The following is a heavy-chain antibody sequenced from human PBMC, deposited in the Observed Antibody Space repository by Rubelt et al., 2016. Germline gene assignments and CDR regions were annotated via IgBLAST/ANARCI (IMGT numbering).Heavy chain of an antibody. V-gene: IGHV3-30*02. Sequence: VQLLESGGGLVQPGGSLRLSCAASGFTFSSYAMSWVRQAPGKGLEWVAFIRYDGSNKYYADSVKGRFTISRDKSKNTLYLQMNSLRAEDTAVYYCAKDGGDYGDYSPHFDYWGQGTLVTVSS. CDR2: IRYDGSNK. D-gene: IGHD4-17*01. CDR1: GFTFSSYA. CDR3: AKDGGDYGDYSPHFDY. J-gene: IGHJ4*02.